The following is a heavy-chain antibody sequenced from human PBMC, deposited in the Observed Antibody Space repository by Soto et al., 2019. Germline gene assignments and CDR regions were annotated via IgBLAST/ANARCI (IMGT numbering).Heavy chain of an antibody. CDR2: VIPIFRTP. CDR1: GVTVSSFA. Sequence: QVQLVQSGAGVKQPGSSVKVSCQASGVTVSSFAISWVRQAPGQGLEWMGGVIPIFRTPNYAQNFQGRVTITADESTSSVYMELSRLRSEDTAMYYCARSTGSGFRPGTHRFNWFDPWGQGTLVTVSS. V-gene: IGHV1-69*01. CDR3: ARSTGSGFRPGTHRFNWFDP. J-gene: IGHJ5*02. D-gene: IGHD5-12*01.